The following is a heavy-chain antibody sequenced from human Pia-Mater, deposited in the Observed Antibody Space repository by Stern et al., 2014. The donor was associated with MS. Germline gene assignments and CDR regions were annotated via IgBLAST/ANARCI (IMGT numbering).Heavy chain of an antibody. D-gene: IGHD3-22*01. V-gene: IGHV1-69*01. Sequence: QVQLVESGAEVKKPGSSVKVSCKASGGTFSSYAISWVRQAPGRGLAWMGEIIPMFGTTKYAQKFQGRVTIIADGSTTTAYMELSSLRSEDTAVYYCARRDYYDSSGYYGDAFDIWGQGTMVTVSS. CDR1: GGTFSSYA. J-gene: IGHJ3*02. CDR2: IIPMFGTT. CDR3: ARRDYYDSSGYYGDAFDI.